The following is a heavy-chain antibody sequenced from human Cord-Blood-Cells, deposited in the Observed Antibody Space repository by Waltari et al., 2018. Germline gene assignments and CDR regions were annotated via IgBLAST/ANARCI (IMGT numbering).Heavy chain of an antibody. Sequence: QVQLVQSGAEVKKPGASVKVSCKVSGYTLTELSMHWVRQAPGKGLEWMGGFDPEDGETIYAQKFQGRVTMTEDTSTDTAYMELSSLRSEDTAVYYCATVLGGPEQHHWYFDLWGRGTLVTVSS. J-gene: IGHJ2*01. CDR2: FDPEDGET. V-gene: IGHV1-24*01. CDR3: ATVLGGPEQHHWYFDL. D-gene: IGHD6-13*01. CDR1: GYTLTELS.